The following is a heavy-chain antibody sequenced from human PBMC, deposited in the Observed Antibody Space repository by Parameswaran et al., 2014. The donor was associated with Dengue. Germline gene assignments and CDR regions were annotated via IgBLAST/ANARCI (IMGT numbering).Heavy chain of an antibody. V-gene: IGHV3-30*04. D-gene: IGHD1-7*01. CDR3: ARTPYNWNYLIHYYYGMDV. Sequence: VRQAPGKGLEWVAVISYDGSNKYYADSVKGRFTISRDNSKNTLYLQMNSLRAEDTAVYYCARTPYNWNYLIHYYYGMDVWGQGTTVTVSS. J-gene: IGHJ6*02. CDR2: ISYDGSNK.